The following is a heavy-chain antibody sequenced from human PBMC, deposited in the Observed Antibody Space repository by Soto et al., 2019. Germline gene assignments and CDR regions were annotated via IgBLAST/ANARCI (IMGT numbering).Heavy chain of an antibody. Sequence: VRLVQSGGGLAKPGESLRLSCEASGFTISYFTMNWVRQAPGKGLEWVSYITGSSSATYYTDSVQGRFSISRDNAKNTLFLEMNSLRAEHTAVYCCARSSIQEEYYFDYWGQGVLVTVSS. CDR2: ITGSSSAT. CDR3: ARSSIQEEYYFDY. D-gene: IGHD1-1*01. J-gene: IGHJ4*02. CDR1: GFTISYFT. V-gene: IGHV3-21*01.